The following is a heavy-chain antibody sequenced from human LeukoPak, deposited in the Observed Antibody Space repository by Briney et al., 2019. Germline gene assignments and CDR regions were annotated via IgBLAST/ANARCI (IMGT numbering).Heavy chain of an antibody. D-gene: IGHD4-17*01. CDR3: ARSMTTVTTIDC. J-gene: IGHJ4*02. Sequence: GGSLRLSCAASEFTFSDYYMSWIRQAPGKGLEWVSYISSSSSYTNYADSVKGRFTISRDNAKNSLYLQMNSLRAEDTAVYYCARSMTTVTTIDCWGQGTLVAVSS. CDR2: ISSSSSYT. CDR1: EFTFSDYY. V-gene: IGHV3-11*06.